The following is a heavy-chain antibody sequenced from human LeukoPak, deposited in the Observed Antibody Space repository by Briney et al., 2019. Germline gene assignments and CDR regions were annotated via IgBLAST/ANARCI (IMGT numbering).Heavy chain of an antibody. CDR3: GKGSRDPPSL. V-gene: IGHV3-23*01. J-gene: IGHJ1*01. D-gene: IGHD6-6*01. CDR1: GFTFTSYA. CDR2: ISRSGGST. Sequence: PGGSLRLSCAASGFTFTSYAMSWVRQAPGKGLEWVSGISRSGGSTNYADSVKGRFTISRDNSKNTLYLQMNSLRAEDTAVYYCGKGSRDPPSLWGQGTLVTVSS.